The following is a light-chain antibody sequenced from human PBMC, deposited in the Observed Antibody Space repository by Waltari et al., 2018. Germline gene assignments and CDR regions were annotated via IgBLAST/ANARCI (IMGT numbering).Light chain of an antibody. CDR3: QQYDTYPWT. V-gene: IGKV1-5*03. Sequence: DIQVTQSPSSLSASVGDRVTITCRVSQTISTWLAWYQQKPGKAPQLLIYQVSNLESGVPSRFSGSGPGTEFTLTISRLQSDDLGSYYCQQYDTYPWTFGQGTKVEIK. J-gene: IGKJ1*01. CDR2: QVS. CDR1: QTISTW.